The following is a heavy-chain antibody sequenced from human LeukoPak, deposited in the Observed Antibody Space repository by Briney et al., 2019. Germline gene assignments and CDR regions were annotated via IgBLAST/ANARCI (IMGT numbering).Heavy chain of an antibody. D-gene: IGHD6-19*01. Sequence: SETLSLTCAVYGGSFSGYYWSWIRQPPGKGLEWVGESNHSGSANYNPSLKSRFTISLGTSKNEFSLQLSAVTAADTAVYYCARGRRIAVAGTGDWCDPWGQGTLVTVSS. CDR3: ARGRRIAVAGTGDWCDP. CDR1: GGSFSGYY. CDR2: SNHSGSA. V-gene: IGHV4-34*01. J-gene: IGHJ5*02.